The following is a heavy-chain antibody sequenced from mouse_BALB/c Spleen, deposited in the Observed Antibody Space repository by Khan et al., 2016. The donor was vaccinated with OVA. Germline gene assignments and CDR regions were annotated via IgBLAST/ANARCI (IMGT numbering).Heavy chain of an antibody. J-gene: IGHJ3*01. CDR1: GYSFTNYI. V-gene: IGHV1S136*01. CDR2: INPYNDGT. D-gene: IGHD1-1*01. Sequence: VQLKQSGPELVKPGASVKMSCKASGYSFTNYIIHWVKQKPGQGLEWIGYINPYNDGTNSNEQLKGKATLTSYKSYSTAYLALSVLTSDDSAFYYCARDYGRSFWFASWGQGTLVTVSA. CDR3: ARDYGRSFWFAS.